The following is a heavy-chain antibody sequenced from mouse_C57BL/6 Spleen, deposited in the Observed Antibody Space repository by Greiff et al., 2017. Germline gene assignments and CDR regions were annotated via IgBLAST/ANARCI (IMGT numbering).Heavy chain of an antibody. CDR2: ISYDGSN. D-gene: IGHD2-4*01. Sequence: VQLQQSGPGLVKPSQSLSLTCSVTGYSITSGYYWNWIRQFPGNKLEWMGYISYDGSNNYNPSLKNRIPITRDTSKNQFFLKLNSVTTEDTATYYCARYDYAWFADWGKGTLVTVSA. CDR1: GYSITSGYY. V-gene: IGHV3-6*01. CDR3: ARYDYAWFAD. J-gene: IGHJ3*01.